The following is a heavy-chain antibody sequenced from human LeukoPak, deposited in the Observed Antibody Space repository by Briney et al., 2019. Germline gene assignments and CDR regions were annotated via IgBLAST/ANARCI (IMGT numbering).Heavy chain of an antibody. CDR2: IYYSGST. CDR1: GLSINGHY. V-gene: IGHV4-59*11. CDR3: ARDLISEYSRSHSHFDP. Sequence: PSETLSLTCAVSGLSINGHYWRWIRQPPGKGLEWIGYIYYSGSTSYSPTLKSRVTISVDTSKNQFSLDLSSMTAAVTAVYYCARDLISEYSRSHSHFDPWGQGTLVTVSS. D-gene: IGHD5-12*01. J-gene: IGHJ5*02.